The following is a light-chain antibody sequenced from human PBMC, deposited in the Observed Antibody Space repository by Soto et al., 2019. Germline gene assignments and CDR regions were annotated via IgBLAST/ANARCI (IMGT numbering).Light chain of an antibody. J-gene: IGKJ1*01. V-gene: IGKV3-15*01. Sequence: EIVMTRSPATLSVSPGERATLSCRASQSVSSNLAWYQQKPGQAPRLLIYGASTRATGIPARFSGSGSGTDFTLTITRLEPEDFAMYYCQRYDSLRTFGQGTKVDIK. CDR2: GAS. CDR3: QRYDSLRT. CDR1: QSVSSN.